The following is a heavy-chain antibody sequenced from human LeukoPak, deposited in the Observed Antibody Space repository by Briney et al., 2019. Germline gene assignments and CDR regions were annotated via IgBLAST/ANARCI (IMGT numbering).Heavy chain of an antibody. V-gene: IGHV3-30*18. Sequence: GGSLRLSCAASGFTFSSYGMHWVRQAPGKGLEWVAVISYDGSNKYYADSVKGRFTISRDNSKNTLYLQMNSLRAEDTAVYYCAKDQCSSTSCYTPDYGGQGTLVTVSS. CDR3: AKDQCSSTSCYTPDY. D-gene: IGHD2-2*02. J-gene: IGHJ4*02. CDR1: GFTFSSYG. CDR2: ISYDGSNK.